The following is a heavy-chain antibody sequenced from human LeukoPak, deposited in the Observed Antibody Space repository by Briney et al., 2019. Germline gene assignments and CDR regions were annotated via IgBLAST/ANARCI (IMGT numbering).Heavy chain of an antibody. CDR3: VRDWDHYDFDS. Sequence: GGSLRLSCAASGFTFSNYWIHWVRHVPGKGLVWVSRINPAGNYRNYADSVEGRFTISRDNARNTVYLQMNSLRAEDTALFYCVRDWDHYDFDSWGQGTLVIVPS. V-gene: IGHV3-74*01. CDR1: GFTFSNYW. D-gene: IGHD3-3*01. CDR2: INPAGNYR. J-gene: IGHJ5*01.